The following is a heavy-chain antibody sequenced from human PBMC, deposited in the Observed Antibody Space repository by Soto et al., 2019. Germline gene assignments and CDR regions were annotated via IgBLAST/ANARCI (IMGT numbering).Heavy chain of an antibody. J-gene: IGHJ4*02. CDR2: VNPSGGHT. D-gene: IGHD2-21*02. Sequence: QVQLMQSGAEVKKPGASVKVSCKASGDTFTNYYIHWVRQAPGQGLEWMGTVNPSGGHTTYSQNFLGRVTMTRDTSTSTLYMELTSLTSDDTAVYYCARGVHVVVVTAAFDYWGQGTLVTVSS. CDR1: GDTFTNYY. CDR3: ARGVHVVVVTAAFDY. V-gene: IGHV1-46*01.